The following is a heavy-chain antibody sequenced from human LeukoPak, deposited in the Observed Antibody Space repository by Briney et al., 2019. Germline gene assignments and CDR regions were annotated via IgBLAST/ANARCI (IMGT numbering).Heavy chain of an antibody. D-gene: IGHD6-6*01. Sequence: SETLSLTCTVSGGSISSYYWSWIRQPAGKGLEWIGSINHSGNTYYNPSLKSRVTVSVDTSKNQLSLKLSSVTAADTAVYYCARGSSSSDFDYWGQGTLVTVSS. CDR3: ARGSSSSDFDY. CDR2: INHSGNT. V-gene: IGHV4-4*07. J-gene: IGHJ4*02. CDR1: GGSISSYY.